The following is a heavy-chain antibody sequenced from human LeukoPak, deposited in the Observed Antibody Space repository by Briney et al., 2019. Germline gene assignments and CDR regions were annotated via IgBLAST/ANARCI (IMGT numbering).Heavy chain of an antibody. CDR2: IIPIFGTA. V-gene: IGHV1-69*05. CDR1: GGTFSSYA. J-gene: IGHJ4*02. Sequence: GASVKVSCKASGGTFSSYAISWVRQAPGQGLEWMGGIIPIFGTANYAQKFQGRVTITTDESTSTAYMELSSLRSEDTAVYYCATSPRGSITPQNDYWGQGTLVTVSS. CDR3: ATSPRGSITPQNDY. D-gene: IGHD2-15*01.